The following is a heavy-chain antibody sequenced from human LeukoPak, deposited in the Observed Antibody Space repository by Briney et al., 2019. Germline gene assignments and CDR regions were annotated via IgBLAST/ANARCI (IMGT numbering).Heavy chain of an antibody. Sequence: ASVKVSCKASGYTFTSYGISWVRQAPGQGLEWMGWISAYNGNTNYAQKLQGRVTMTTETSTSTAYMELRSLRSDDTAVYYCARGSAVAGTIPVTLDFDYWGQGTLVTVSS. CDR3: ARGSAVAGTIPVTLDFDY. D-gene: IGHD6-19*01. V-gene: IGHV1-18*01. CDR1: GYTFTSYG. CDR2: ISAYNGNT. J-gene: IGHJ4*02.